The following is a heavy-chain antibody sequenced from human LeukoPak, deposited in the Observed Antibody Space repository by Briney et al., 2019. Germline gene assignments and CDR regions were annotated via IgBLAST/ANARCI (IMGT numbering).Heavy chain of an antibody. CDR3: ARDRGYNYGMDV. J-gene: IGHJ6*02. CDR1: GGSISSGGYY. V-gene: IGHV4-31*03. CDR2: IYYSGST. D-gene: IGHD3-10*01. Sequence: PSETLSLTCTVSGGSISSGGYYWSWIRQHPGRGLEWIGYIYYSGSTYYNPSLKSRVTISVDTSKNQFSLKLSSVTAADTAVYYCARDRGYNYGMDVWGQGTTVTVSS.